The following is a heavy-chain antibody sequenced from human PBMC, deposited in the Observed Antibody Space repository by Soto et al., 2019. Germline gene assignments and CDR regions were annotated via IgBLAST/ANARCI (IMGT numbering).Heavy chain of an antibody. CDR1: GGSISSSNW. D-gene: IGHD6-13*01. J-gene: IGHJ4*02. CDR2: IYHSGST. Sequence: SETLSLTCAVSGGSISSSNWWSWVRQPPGKGLEWIGEIYHSGSTNYNPSLKSRVTISVDKSKNQFSLKLSSVTAADTAVYYCARRGYSSSWVFDYWGQGTLVTVSS. V-gene: IGHV4-4*02. CDR3: ARRGYSSSWVFDY.